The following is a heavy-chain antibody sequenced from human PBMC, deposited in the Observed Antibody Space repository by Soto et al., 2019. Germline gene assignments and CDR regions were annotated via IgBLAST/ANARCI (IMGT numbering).Heavy chain of an antibody. CDR2: IYYSGST. CDR3: ARHGYCSGGSCYPESWFDP. Sequence: PSETLSLTCTVSGGSISSGDYYWSWIRQPPGKGLEWIGYIYYSGSTYYNPSLKSRVTISVDTSKNQFSLKLSSVTAADTAVYYCARHGYCSGGSCYPESWFDPWGQGTLVTVSS. J-gene: IGHJ5*02. V-gene: IGHV4-30-4*01. D-gene: IGHD2-15*01. CDR1: GGSISSGDYY.